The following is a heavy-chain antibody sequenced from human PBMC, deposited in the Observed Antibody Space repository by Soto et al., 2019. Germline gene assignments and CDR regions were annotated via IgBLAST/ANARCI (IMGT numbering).Heavy chain of an antibody. J-gene: IGHJ3*02. V-gene: IGHV1-46*01. D-gene: IGHD3-22*01. CDR2: INPSGGST. Sequence: SCKASGYTFTSYYMHWVRQAPGQGLEWMGIINPSGGSTSYAQKFQGRVTMTRDTSTSTVYMELSSLRSEDTAVYYCARGAVLEEYYYDSSDPSAFDIWGQGTMVTVS. CDR3: ARGAVLEEYYYDSSDPSAFDI. CDR1: GYTFTSYY.